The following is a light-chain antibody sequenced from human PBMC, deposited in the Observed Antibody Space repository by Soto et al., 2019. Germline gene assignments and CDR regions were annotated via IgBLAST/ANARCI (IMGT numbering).Light chain of an antibody. J-gene: IGKJ1*01. Sequence: EIVLTQSPGTLSLSPGERVTLSCRASQSVSTNYLAWYQQKSGQAPRLLFYGASTRATNIPDRFSGSGSGTDFTLTISRLEPEDFAVYYCHQYDSSPWAFGQGTKVEIK. V-gene: IGKV3-20*01. CDR2: GAS. CDR3: HQYDSSPWA. CDR1: QSVSTNY.